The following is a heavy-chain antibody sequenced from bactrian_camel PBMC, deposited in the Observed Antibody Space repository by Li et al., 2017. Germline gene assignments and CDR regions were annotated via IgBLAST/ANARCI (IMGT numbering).Heavy chain of an antibody. CDR3: AEAPYRDGFSTKC. V-gene: IGHV3S25*01. Sequence: QLVESGGDLVQPGGSLRLSCAASGFAFSSDTMHWVRQASGKGLEWVSVINSGGSITYYADSVKGRFTISHDKSKNTAYLQMNDLKPEDTAMYYCAEAPYRDGFSTKCRGQGTQVTVS. CDR1: GFAFSSDT. J-gene: IGHJ4*01. D-gene: IGHD4*01. CDR2: INSGGSIT.